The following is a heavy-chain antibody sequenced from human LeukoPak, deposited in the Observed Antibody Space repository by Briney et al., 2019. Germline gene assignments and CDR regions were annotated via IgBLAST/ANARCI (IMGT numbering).Heavy chain of an antibody. V-gene: IGHV3-15*05. Sequence: NTGGSLRLSCAASGFTFSDAWMTWVRQAPGKGLDCVGFIQSKTDGGTTDSAAPVKGRFTVSRGDSKNTLYLQMNSLNSEDTAVYYCTTWSSQFDYWGQGTLVTVSS. CDR1: GFTFSDAW. D-gene: IGHD6-6*01. CDR2: IQSKTDGGTT. CDR3: TTWSSQFDY. J-gene: IGHJ4*02.